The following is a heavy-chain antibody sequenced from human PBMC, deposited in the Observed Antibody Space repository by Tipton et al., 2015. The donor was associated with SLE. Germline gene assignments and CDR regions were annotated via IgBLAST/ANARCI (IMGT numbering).Heavy chain of an antibody. V-gene: IGHV4-59*01. CDR3: ARGPRGYYYYMDV. J-gene: IGHJ6*03. Sequence: GLVKPSETLSLTCTVSGGSISGYFWSWIRQPPGKGLEWIGYIYYSGSTNYNPSLKSRVTISIDTSKNQFSLKLSSVTAADTAVYYCARGPRGYYYYMDVWGNGTTVTVSS. CDR2: IYYSGST. CDR1: GGSISGYF.